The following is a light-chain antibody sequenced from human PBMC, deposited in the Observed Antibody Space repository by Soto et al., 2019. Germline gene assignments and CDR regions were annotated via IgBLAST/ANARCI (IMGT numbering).Light chain of an antibody. V-gene: IGKV3-20*01. CDR1: QSIRNNY. Sequence: EIVFTQSEGTLSLSPGERATLSCRGSQSIRNNYLAWYQQKPGQPPRLLIYGASNRATGIPDRFSGSGSGTDFTLTISRLEPEDFAVYYCQQYGSSGTFGQGTKVDIK. J-gene: IGKJ1*01. CDR3: QQYGSSGT. CDR2: GAS.